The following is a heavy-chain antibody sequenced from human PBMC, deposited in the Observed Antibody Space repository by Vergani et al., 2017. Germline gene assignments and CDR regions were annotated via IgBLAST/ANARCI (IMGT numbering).Heavy chain of an antibody. J-gene: IGHJ6*02. D-gene: IGHD3-10*01. CDR3: ARVSLWFGELLIRYGMDV. CDR2: INPSGGST. Sequence: QVQLVQSGAEVKKPGASVKVSCKASGYTFTSYYMHWVRQAPGQGLGWMGIINPSGGSTSYAQKFQGRVTMTRDTSTSTVYMELSSLRSEDTAVYYCARVSLWFGELLIRYGMDVWGQGTTVTVSS. V-gene: IGHV1-46*01. CDR1: GYTFTSYY.